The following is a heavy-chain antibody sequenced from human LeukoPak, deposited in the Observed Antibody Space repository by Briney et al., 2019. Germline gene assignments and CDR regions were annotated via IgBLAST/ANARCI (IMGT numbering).Heavy chain of an antibody. Sequence: ASVKVSCKASGYTFTGYYMHWVRQAPGQGLEWMGWINPNSGGRNYAQKFQGRVTMTRGTSISTAYMELSRLRSDDTAVYYCARDGYDSSADDAFDIWGQGTMVTVSS. CDR3: ARDGYDSSADDAFDI. J-gene: IGHJ3*02. V-gene: IGHV1-2*02. CDR2: INPNSGGR. D-gene: IGHD3-22*01. CDR1: GYTFTGYY.